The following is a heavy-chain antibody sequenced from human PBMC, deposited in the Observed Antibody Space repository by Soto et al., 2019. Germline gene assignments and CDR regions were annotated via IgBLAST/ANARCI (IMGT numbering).Heavy chain of an antibody. CDR3: AGGPYYFDF. CDR1: GFTFSNYG. D-gene: IGHD1-26*01. V-gene: IGHV3-33*01. Sequence: QVQLVESGGDVVQPGRSLRLSCAASGFTFSNYGMHWARQAPGKGLEWVAAILYDGSNKYYADSVKGRFTISRDNSKNPLNLQMNGLRAETTAVYYWAGGPYYFDFGGQGTLVTVSS. CDR2: ILYDGSNK. J-gene: IGHJ4*02.